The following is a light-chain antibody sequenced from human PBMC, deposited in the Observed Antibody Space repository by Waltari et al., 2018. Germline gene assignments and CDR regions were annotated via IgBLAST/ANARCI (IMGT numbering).Light chain of an antibody. CDR3: AAWDDSLSGRV. V-gene: IGLV1-47*01. J-gene: IGLJ3*02. CDR2: RNK. Sequence: QSVLTQPPSASGTPGQRVTISCSGSSSNIGSNYVYWYQQVPGTAPKLLIHRNKQRPSGVPDRFSGSKSGTSASLAITGLRADDEGDYYCAAWDDSLSGRVFGGGTKLTVL. CDR1: SSNIGSNY.